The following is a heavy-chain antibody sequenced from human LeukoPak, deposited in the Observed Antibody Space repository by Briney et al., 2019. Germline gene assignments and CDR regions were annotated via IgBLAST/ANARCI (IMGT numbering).Heavy chain of an antibody. CDR3: ARGGYSYVYYFDY. D-gene: IGHD5-18*01. Sequence: SVKVSCKASGGTFSTYAISWVRQAPGQGLEWMGRIIPIFGTANYAQKFQGRVTITTDESTSTAYMELSSLRSEDTAVYYCARGGYSYVYYFDYWGQGTLVTVSS. CDR2: IIPIFGTA. CDR1: GGTFSTYA. V-gene: IGHV1-69*05. J-gene: IGHJ4*02.